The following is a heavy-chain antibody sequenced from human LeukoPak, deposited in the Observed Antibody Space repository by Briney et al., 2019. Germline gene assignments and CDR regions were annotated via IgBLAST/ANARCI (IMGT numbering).Heavy chain of an antibody. CDR1: GFTFSSYW. CDR2: IKQDGSEK. V-gene: IGHV3-7*01. J-gene: IGHJ4*02. D-gene: IGHD2-2*01. CDR3: AREGVPAAPNSDY. Sequence: PGGSLRLSCAASGFTFSSYWMSWVRQAPGKGLEWVANIKQDGSEKYCVDSVEGRFTISRDNAKNSLYLQVNSLRAEDTAVYYCAREGVPAAPNSDYWGQGTLVTVSS.